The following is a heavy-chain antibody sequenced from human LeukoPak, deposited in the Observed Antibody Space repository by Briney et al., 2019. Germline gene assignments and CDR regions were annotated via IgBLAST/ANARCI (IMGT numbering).Heavy chain of an antibody. V-gene: IGHV4-39*07. Sequence: SETLSLTCTVSGGSISSSSYYWGWIRQPPGKGLEWIGSIYYSGSTYYNPSLKSRVTISVDTSKNQFSLKLSSVTAADTAVYYCASGGYSYGTIDYWGQGTLVTVSS. CDR3: ASGGYSYGTIDY. J-gene: IGHJ4*02. D-gene: IGHD5-18*01. CDR1: GGSISSSSYY. CDR2: IYYSGST.